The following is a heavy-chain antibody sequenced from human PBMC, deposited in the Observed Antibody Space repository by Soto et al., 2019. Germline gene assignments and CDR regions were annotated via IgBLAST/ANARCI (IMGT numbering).Heavy chain of an antibody. CDR3: ATHQYAAGWWGPVGFDN. V-gene: IGHV4-38-2*02. J-gene: IGHJ4*02. CDR1: NFSISSGYY. Sequence: SETLSLTCNVSNFSISSGYYWGWIRQPPGKGLEWIGSIYHSGRTYYNPPLKSRITISVDTSRNQFSLQLSSVTAADTAVYYCATHQYAAGWWGPVGFDNRGQGTLVTVSS. D-gene: IGHD6-19*01. CDR2: IYHSGRT.